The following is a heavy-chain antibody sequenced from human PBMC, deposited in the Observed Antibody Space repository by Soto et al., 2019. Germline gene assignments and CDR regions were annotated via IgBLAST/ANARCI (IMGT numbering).Heavy chain of an antibody. Sequence: PSETLSLTCTVAGGTINSYSWSWIRQPPGKRLEWIGYISNIGTTNYNPSLKSRATISADTSKNQLSLKLKSVIAADTGVYYCVRDYYTSGWPTFDYWGQGILVTVS. CDR2: ISNIGTT. CDR3: VRDYYTSGWPTFDY. V-gene: IGHV4-59*01. J-gene: IGHJ4*02. CDR1: GGTINSYS. D-gene: IGHD6-19*01.